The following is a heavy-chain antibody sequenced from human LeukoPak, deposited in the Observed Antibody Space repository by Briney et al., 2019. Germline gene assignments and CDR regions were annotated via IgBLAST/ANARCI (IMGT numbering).Heavy chain of an antibody. CDR3: ARGQDYYDSSGYLDY. Sequence: GGSLRLSCAASGFTFSSYGMHWVRQAPGKGLEWVAVIWYDGSNKYYTDSVKGRFTISRDNSKNTLYLQMNSLRAEDTAVYYCARGQDYYDSSGYLDYWGQGTLVTVSS. J-gene: IGHJ4*02. CDR1: GFTFSSYG. V-gene: IGHV3-33*01. D-gene: IGHD3-22*01. CDR2: IWYDGSNK.